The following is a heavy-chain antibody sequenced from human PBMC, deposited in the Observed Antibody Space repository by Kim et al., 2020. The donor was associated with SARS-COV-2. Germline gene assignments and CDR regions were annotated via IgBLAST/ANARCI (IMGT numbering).Heavy chain of an antibody. CDR2: VTGSGGST. V-gene: IGHV3-23*01. CDR1: GFTFSSYA. Sequence: GGSLRLSCAASGFTFSSYAMRWVRQAPGKGLEWVSTVTGSGGSTYYGDSVKGRFTISRDNSRNTLYLQMNNLRAEDTALYYCARGISYAMDVWGQGTTVTVSS. J-gene: IGHJ6*02. CDR3: ARGISYAMDV.